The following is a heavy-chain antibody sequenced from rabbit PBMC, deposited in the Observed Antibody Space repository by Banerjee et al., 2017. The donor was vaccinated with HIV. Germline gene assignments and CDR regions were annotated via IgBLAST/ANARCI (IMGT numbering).Heavy chain of an antibody. CDR2: IWTGSGTI. CDR3: AREGYGDGTGDYDL. Sequence: EESGGDLVKTEGSLTPTCTASGFSFSSSHWICWVRQAPGKGLEWIACIWTGSGTIYYASWAKGRFPISKASSTTVTLQMTSLTAADTANYFCAREGYGDGTGDYDLWGQGTLVTVS. V-gene: IGHV1S45*01. D-gene: IGHD7-1*01. CDR1: GFSFSSSHW. J-gene: IGHJ4*01.